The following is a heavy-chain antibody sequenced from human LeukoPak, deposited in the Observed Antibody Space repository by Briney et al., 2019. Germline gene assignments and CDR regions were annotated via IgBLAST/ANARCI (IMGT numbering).Heavy chain of an antibody. D-gene: IGHD6-13*01. Sequence: GGSLRLSCAASGFTFSSYSMNWVRQAPGKGLEWVSYISSSSSTIYYADSVKGRFTISRDNAKNSLYLQMNSLRAEDTAVYYCARDGGNEYSSSWYFDYWGQGTLVTVSS. V-gene: IGHV3-48*01. J-gene: IGHJ4*02. CDR1: GFTFSSYS. CDR2: ISSSSSTI. CDR3: ARDGGNEYSSSWYFDY.